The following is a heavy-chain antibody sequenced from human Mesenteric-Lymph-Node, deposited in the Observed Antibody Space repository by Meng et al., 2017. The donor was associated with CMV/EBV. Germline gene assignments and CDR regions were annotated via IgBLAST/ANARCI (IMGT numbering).Heavy chain of an antibody. D-gene: IGHD1-1*01. CDR1: GFTFSDSF. CDR2: ISSNSDAV. CDR3: ARDFSKHVLEAGSDF. J-gene: IGHJ4*02. V-gene: IGHV3-11*04. Sequence: GESLKISCAASGFTFSDSFMSWMRPAPGKGLEWIAFISSNSDAVFYADSVEGRFTISRDNSKMSLSLHMNSLRAEDTAVYYCARDFSKHVLEAGSDFWGQGTLVTVSS.